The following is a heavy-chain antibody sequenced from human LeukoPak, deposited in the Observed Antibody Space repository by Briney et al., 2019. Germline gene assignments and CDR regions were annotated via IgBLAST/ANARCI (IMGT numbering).Heavy chain of an antibody. CDR3: TREAAAGIDY. D-gene: IGHD6-13*01. V-gene: IGHV3-7*01. CDR2: IKQDGSEK. CDR1: GFTLSTYW. J-gene: IGHJ4*02. Sequence: PGGSLRLSCAASGFTLSTYWISWVRQAPGKGLEWVGNIKQDGSEKYYLDSVKGRFTISRDNAKNTLYLQMNGLRAEDTAVYVCTREAAAGIDYWGQGTLVTVSS.